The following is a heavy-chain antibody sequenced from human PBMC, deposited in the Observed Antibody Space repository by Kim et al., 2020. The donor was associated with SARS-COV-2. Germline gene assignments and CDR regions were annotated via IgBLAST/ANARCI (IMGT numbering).Heavy chain of an antibody. CDR2: IIPIFGTA. CDR1: GGTLSSYA. D-gene: IGHD6-19*01. Sequence: SVKVSCKASGGTLSSYAISWVRQAPGQGLEWMGGIIPIFGTANYAQKFQGRVTITADESTSTAYMELSSLRSEDTAVYYCAREWYSSGWQSEIYYYYYGMDVWGQGTTVTVSS. CDR3: AREWYSSGWQSEIYYYYYGMDV. V-gene: IGHV1-69*13. J-gene: IGHJ6*02.